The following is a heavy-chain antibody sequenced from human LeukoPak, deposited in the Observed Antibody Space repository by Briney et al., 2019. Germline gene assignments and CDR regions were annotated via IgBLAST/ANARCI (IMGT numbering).Heavy chain of an antibody. J-gene: IGHJ6*02. CDR3: AKSRAVFRYLEWSPYYYYGMDV. CDR2: ISGSGGST. V-gene: IGHV3-23*01. D-gene: IGHD3-9*01. Sequence: GGSLRLSCAASGFTFSSYAMSWVRQAPGKGLEWVSAISGSGGSTYYADSVKGRFTISRDNSKNTLYLQMNSLRAEDTAVYYCAKSRAVFRYLEWSPYYYYGMDVWGQGTTVTVSS. CDR1: GFTFSSYA.